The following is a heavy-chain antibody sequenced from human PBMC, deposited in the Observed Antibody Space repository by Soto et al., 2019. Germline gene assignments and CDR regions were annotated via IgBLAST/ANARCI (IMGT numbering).Heavy chain of an antibody. J-gene: IGHJ5*02. CDR3: ARDLLEGGIVATPFWFDP. CDR2: INAGNGNT. V-gene: IGHV1-3*01. D-gene: IGHD5-12*01. Sequence: QVQLVQSGAEVKKPGASVKVSCKASGYTFTSYAMHWVRQAPGQRLEWMGWINAGNGNTKYSQKFQGRVTITRDTSASTAYMELSSLRSEDTAVYYCARDLLEGGIVATPFWFDPWGQGTLVTVSS. CDR1: GYTFTSYA.